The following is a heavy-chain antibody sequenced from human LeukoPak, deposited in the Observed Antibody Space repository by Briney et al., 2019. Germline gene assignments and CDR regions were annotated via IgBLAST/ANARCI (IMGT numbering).Heavy chain of an antibody. V-gene: IGHV3-23*01. CDR2: IRSLGSST. CDR3: AKVGSSWLGGRSLDY. CDR1: GFTFSSYG. J-gene: IGHJ4*02. Sequence: PGGSLRLSCAASGFTFSSYGMSWVRQAPGKGLEWVSAIRSLGSSTYYADSVKGRFTISRDNSKNTLYLQMKSLRAEDTALYYCAKVGSSWLGGRSLDYWGQGTQVTVSS. D-gene: IGHD6-13*01.